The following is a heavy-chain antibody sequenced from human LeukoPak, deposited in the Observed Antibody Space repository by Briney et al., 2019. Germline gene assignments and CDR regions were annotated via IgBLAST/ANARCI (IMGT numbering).Heavy chain of an antibody. J-gene: IGHJ4*02. CDR1: GYSISSGYY. D-gene: IGHD1-26*01. CDR2: IYHSGST. CDR3: ARETGTYSAFDY. Sequence: SETLSLTCTVSGYSISSGYYWAWIRPPPGKGLEWIGTIYHSGSTYSNPSLKSRFTISVDTSKNQFSLRLSSVTAADTAVYYCARETGTYSAFDYWGQGTLVTVSS. V-gene: IGHV4-38-2*02.